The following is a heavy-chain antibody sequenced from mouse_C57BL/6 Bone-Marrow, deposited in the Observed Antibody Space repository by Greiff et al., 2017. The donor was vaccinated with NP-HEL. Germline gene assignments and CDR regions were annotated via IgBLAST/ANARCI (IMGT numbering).Heavy chain of an antibody. CDR1: GYSITSGYY. J-gene: IGHJ1*03. CDR2: ISYDGSN. V-gene: IGHV3-6*01. D-gene: IGHD1-1*01. CDR3: ARRGSKYFDV. Sequence: DVKLQESGPGLVKPSQSLSLTCSVTGYSITSGYYWNWIRQLPGNKLEWMGYISYDGSNNYNPSLKNRISITRDTSKNQFFLKLNSVTTEDTATYYCARRGSKYFDVWGKGTTVTVSS.